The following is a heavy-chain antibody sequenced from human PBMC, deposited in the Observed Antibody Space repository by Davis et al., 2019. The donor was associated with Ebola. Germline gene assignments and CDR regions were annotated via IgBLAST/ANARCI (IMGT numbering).Heavy chain of an antibody. CDR2: MNPKSGYT. D-gene: IGHD5-12*01. J-gene: IGHJ3*02. CDR3: ATVPPAISWPGPHDAFDI. Sequence: ASVKVSCKASGYIFTNYDINWVRQATGQGLEWMAWMNPKSGYTGCAQEFQGRLTMTRDTSTSTVYMELSSLKSGDMATYYCATVPPAISWPGPHDAFDIWGQGTTVTVSS. CDR1: GYIFTNYD. V-gene: IGHV1-8*01.